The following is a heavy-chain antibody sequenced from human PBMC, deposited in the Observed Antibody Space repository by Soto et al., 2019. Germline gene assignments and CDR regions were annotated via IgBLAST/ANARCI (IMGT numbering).Heavy chain of an antibody. V-gene: IGHV4-30-2*01. CDR1: GGSISSGGYS. CDR2: IYHSGST. J-gene: IGHJ4*02. CDR3: ARGGKIAAAGRPFDY. Sequence: SETLSLTCAVCGGSISSGGYSWSWIRQPPGKGLEWIGYIYHSGSTYYNPSLKSRVTISVDRSKNQFSLKLSSVTAADTAVYYCARGGKIAAAGRPFDYWGQGTLVTVSS. D-gene: IGHD6-13*01.